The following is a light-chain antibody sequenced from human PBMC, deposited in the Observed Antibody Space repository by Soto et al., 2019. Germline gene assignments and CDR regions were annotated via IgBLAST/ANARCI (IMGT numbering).Light chain of an antibody. Sequence: IQLTQSPSSLSASVGDRVTITCRAIQGISSYLAWYQQKTGKAPKLLIYDASTLKSGVPSRFSGSGSGTDFTINISSLQPEDFATYYCTQSYSTLLTFGGGTKVDIK. CDR2: DAS. J-gene: IGKJ4*01. CDR3: TQSYSTLLT. V-gene: IGKV1-39*01. CDR1: QGISSY.